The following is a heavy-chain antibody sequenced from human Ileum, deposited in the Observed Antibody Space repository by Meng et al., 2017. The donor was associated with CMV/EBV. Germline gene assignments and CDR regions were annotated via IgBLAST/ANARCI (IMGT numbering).Heavy chain of an antibody. CDR2: ISHSGST. D-gene: IGHD2/OR15-2a*01. CDR1: GYSISSGYY. J-gene: IGHJ4*02. V-gene: IGHV4-38-2*02. CDR3: ARFLTDNFDY. Sequence: GSLRLSCIVSGYSISSGYYWGWIRQPPGKGLGWIGSISHSGSTFYNPSLKSRVSISINKSKNQFSLRLTSVTAADTAVYFCARFLTDNFDYWGPGMLVTVSS.